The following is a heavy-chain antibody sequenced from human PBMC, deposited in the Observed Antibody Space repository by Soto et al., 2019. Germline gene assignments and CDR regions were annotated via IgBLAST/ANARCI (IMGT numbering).Heavy chain of an antibody. J-gene: IGHJ4*02. CDR1: GGSISSGGYS. D-gene: IGHD3-10*01. Sequence: SETLSLTCAISGGSISSGGYSWTWIRQPPGKGLEWIGYIYHSGSTYYNPSLKSRVTISVDRSKNQFSLKLSSVTAADTAVYYCARGPPFGYWGQGTLVPVSS. CDR2: IYHSGST. V-gene: IGHV4-30-2*01. CDR3: ARGPPFGY.